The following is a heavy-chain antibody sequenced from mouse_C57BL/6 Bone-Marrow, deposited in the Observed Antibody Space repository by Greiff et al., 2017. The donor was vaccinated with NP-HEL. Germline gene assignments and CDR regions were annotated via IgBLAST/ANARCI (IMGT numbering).Heavy chain of an antibody. D-gene: IGHD1-1*01. CDR3: ARGDYYGSSYGFAY. J-gene: IGHJ3*01. V-gene: IGHV1-61*01. CDR1: GYTFTSYW. CDR2: IYPSDSET. Sequence: VKLQQPGAELVRPGSSVKLSCKASGYTFTSYWMDWVKQRPGQGLEWIGNIYPSDSETHYNQTFKDKATLTVDKSSSTAYMQLNRLTSEDAAVYYCARGDYYGSSYGFAYWGQGTLVTVSA.